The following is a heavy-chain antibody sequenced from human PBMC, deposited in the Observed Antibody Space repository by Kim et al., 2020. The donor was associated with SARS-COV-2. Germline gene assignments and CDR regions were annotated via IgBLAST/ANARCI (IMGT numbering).Heavy chain of an antibody. CDR2: ISSSGTTT. CDR3: AKYGSGSYFHI. V-gene: IGHV3-48*04. CDR1: GFIYSDYS. Sequence: GGSLRLSCAASGFIYSDYSMNSVRQAPGKGLEWLSYISSSGTTTYYADSVKGRFTISRDNAKNSLYLQMNSLRAEDTAVYYCAKYGSGSYFHIWGQGTMV. J-gene: IGHJ3*02. D-gene: IGHD3-10*01.